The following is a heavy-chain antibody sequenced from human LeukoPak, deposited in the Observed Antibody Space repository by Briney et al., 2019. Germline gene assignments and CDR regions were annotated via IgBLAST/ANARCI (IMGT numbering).Heavy chain of an antibody. D-gene: IGHD3-3*01. J-gene: IGHJ3*02. V-gene: IGHV3-23*01. CDR1: GFTFSNFA. CDR3: AKDHPITIFGVVTPSAFDI. Sequence: PGGSLRLSCAASGFTFSNFAMSWVRQAPGKGLEWVSDISGSGGSTYYADSVKGRFTISRDNSKNTLYLQMNSLRAEDTAVYYCAKDHPITIFGVVTPSAFDIWGQGTMVTVSS. CDR2: ISGSGGST.